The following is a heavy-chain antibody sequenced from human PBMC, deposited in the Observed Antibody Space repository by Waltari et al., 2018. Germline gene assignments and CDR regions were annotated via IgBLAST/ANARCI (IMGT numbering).Heavy chain of an antibody. CDR2: IYTSGIT. D-gene: IGHD2-2*02. V-gene: IGHV4-4*07. CDR3: ARLDCGPTSCYTLDP. CDR1: GGSLISYC. Sequence: QVHLQESGPGLLKPSETLSPTCRVSGGSLISYCWTWVRPPAGKGLEWIGRIYTSGITNYNPSLKSRVTMSVDTSKNQFSLRLTSVTAADTAVYYCARLDCGPTSCYTLDPWGQGTLVIVSS. J-gene: IGHJ5*02.